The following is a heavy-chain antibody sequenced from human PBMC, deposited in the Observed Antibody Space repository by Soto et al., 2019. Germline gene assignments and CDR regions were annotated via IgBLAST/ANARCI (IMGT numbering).Heavy chain of an antibody. CDR2: IYTSGST. D-gene: IGHD1-7*01. J-gene: IGHJ6*02. CDR1: GGSISSYY. CDR3: ARLKLELHYYYYYGIDV. V-gene: IGHV4-4*07. Sequence: SETLSLTCTVSGGSISSYYWSWIRQPAGKGLEWIGRIYTSGSTNYNPSLKSRVTMSVDTSKNQFSLKLSSVTAADTAVYYCARLKLELHYYYYYGIDVWGQGTTVTVSS.